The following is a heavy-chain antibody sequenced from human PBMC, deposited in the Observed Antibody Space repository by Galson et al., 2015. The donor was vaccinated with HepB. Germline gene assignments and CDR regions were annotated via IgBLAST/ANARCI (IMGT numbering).Heavy chain of an antibody. CDR2: ISYDGSNK. V-gene: IGHV3-30*04. D-gene: IGHD5-24*01. J-gene: IGHJ4*02. Sequence: SLRLSCAASGFTFSSYAMHWVRQAPGKGLEWVAVISYDGSNKYYADSVKGRFTISRDNSKNTLYLQMNSLRAEDTAVYYCASLMATDYWGQGTLVTVSS. CDR1: GFTFSSYA. CDR3: ASLMATDY.